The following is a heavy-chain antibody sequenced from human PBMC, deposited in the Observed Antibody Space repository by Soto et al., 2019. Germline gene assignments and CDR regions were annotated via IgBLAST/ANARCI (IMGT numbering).Heavy chain of an antibody. CDR2: INPSGCST. V-gene: IGHV1-46*01. J-gene: IGHJ5*02. D-gene: IGHD3-3*01. Sequence: ASVKVSCTASGYTFTSYYMHWVRQAPGQGLEWMGIINPSGCSTSYAQKFQGRVTITADKSTSTAYMELSSLRSEDTAVYYCAREGDFWSGFRWFDPWGQGTLVTVSS. CDR1: GYTFTSYY. CDR3: AREGDFWSGFRWFDP.